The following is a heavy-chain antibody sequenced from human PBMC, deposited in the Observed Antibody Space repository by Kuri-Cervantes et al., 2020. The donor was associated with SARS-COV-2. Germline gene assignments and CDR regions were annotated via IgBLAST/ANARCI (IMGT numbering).Heavy chain of an antibody. V-gene: IGHV3-30*04. CDR2: ISYDGSNK. Sequence: GGSLRPSFPASGFTFSSYAMHWVRQAPGKGLEWLAVISYDGSNKYYADSVKGRFTISRDNSKNTLYLQMNSRRAEDTAVYYGASDGLYSYCLHYWGQGTLVTVSS. J-gene: IGHJ4*02. CDR3: ASDGLYSYCLHY. CDR1: GFTFSSYA. D-gene: IGHD5-18*01.